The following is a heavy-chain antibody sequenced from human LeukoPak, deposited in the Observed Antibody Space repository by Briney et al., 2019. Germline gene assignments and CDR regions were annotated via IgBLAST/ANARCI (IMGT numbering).Heavy chain of an antibody. D-gene: IGHD6-13*01. CDR2: IWYDGSNK. J-gene: IGHJ6*02. Sequence: GGSLRLSCVASGFTFTNAWMSWVRQAPGKGLEWVAVIWYDGSNKYYADSVKGRFTISRDNSKSTLSLQMNSLRAEDTAVYYCARLRTAYSTSWKGDYYYGVDVWGQGTTVTVSS. V-gene: IGHV3-33*08. CDR1: GFTFTNAW. CDR3: ARLRTAYSTSWKGDYYYGVDV.